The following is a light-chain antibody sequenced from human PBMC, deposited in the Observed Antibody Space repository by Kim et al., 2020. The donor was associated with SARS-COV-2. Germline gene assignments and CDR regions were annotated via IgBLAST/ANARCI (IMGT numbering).Light chain of an antibody. CDR3: QQRSNWPPFT. J-gene: IGKJ3*01. CDR2: KAS. V-gene: IGKV1-5*03. Sequence: DIQMTQSPSTLSASVGDRVTITCRASQSISRWLAWYQQKPGKAPKLLIYKASSLESGVPSRFSGSGSGTEFTLTISSLEPEDFAVYYCQQRSNWPPFTFGPGTKVDIK. CDR1: QSISRW.